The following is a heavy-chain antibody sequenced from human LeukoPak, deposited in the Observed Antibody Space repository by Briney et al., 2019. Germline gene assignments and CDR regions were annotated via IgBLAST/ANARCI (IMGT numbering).Heavy chain of an antibody. CDR2: ISAYNGNT. V-gene: IGHV1-18*01. CDR1: GYTFTSYG. CDR3: ARTPEVVPAAIGDYCYYMDV. D-gene: IGHD2-2*02. Sequence: ASVKVSCKASGYTFTSYGISWVRQAPGQGLEWMGWISAYNGNTNYAQKLQGRVTMTTDTSTSTAYMELRSLRSGDTAVYYCARTPEVVPAAIGDYCYYMDVWGKGTTVTVSS. J-gene: IGHJ6*03.